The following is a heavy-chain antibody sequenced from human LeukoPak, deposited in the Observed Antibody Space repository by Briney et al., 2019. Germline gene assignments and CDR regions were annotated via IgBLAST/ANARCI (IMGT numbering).Heavy chain of an antibody. CDR3: ARYGSGNYDAFDI. CDR2: IYPGDSDT. J-gene: IGHJ3*02. CDR1: GYNFTNYW. V-gene: IGHV5-51*01. D-gene: IGHD3-10*01. Sequence: GESLKISCKGSGYNFTNYWIGWVRQMPGKGLEWMGIIYPGDSDTRYSPSFQGQVTISADKSISTAYLQWSSLKASDTAIYYCARYGSGNYDAFDIWGQGTMVTVSS.